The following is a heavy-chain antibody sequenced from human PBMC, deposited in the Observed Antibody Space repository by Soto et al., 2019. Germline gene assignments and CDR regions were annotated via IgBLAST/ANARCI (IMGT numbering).Heavy chain of an antibody. CDR3: ARDQLYYNDVSGRPLNAFDV. J-gene: IGHJ3*01. CDR1: GFTVSRNF. D-gene: IGHD3-22*01. CDR2: IHSGGST. Sequence: PGGSLRLSCAASGFTVSRNFMNWVRQAPGKGLEWVSVIHSGGSTYYADSVKGRFTISRDNAKNSLYLQMNSLRAEDTAVYYCARDQLYYNDVSGRPLNAFDVWGQGTMVTVSS. V-gene: IGHV3-66*01.